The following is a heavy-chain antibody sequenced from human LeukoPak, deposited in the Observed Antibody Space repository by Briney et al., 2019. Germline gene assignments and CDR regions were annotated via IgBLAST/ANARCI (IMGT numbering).Heavy chain of an antibody. V-gene: IGHV3-48*02. CDR3: ARYGSGTSYITNYFDY. Sequence: GESLRLSCAASGFTFSSYSMNWVRQAPGKGLELFSYISSDSRTIYYADSVKGRFTISRDNAKNSLYLQMKSLRDEDTAVYYCARYGSGTSYITNYFDYWGQGTLVTVSS. CDR2: ISSDSRTI. CDR1: GFTFSSYS. D-gene: IGHD3-10*01. J-gene: IGHJ4*02.